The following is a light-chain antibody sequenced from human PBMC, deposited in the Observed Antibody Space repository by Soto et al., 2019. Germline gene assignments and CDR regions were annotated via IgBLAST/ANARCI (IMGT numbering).Light chain of an antibody. J-gene: IGKJ2*01. CDR1: PSVSSSY. CDR2: GAS. CDR3: QQYGSSPVT. Sequence: EIVLPQSPGPLSLSPGERTTLSCRASPSVSSSYLAWYQQKPGQAPRLLIYGASSGATDIPDRFSGSGSGTDFTLTISSLEPEDFAMYYWQQYGSSPVTFGQGTKLESK. V-gene: IGKV3-20*01.